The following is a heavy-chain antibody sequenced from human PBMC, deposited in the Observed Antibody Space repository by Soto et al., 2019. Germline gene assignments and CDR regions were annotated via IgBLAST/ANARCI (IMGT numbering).Heavy chain of an antibody. CDR3: ARIAAAGTERDLTIYYFDY. CDR2: IIPIFGTA. Sequence: QVQLVQSGAEVKKPGSSVKVSCKASGGTFSSYAISWVRQAPGQGLEWMGGIIPIFGTANYVQKFQGRVTITADESTSTAYMELSSLRSEDTAVYYCARIAAAGTERDLTIYYFDYWGQGTLVTVSS. J-gene: IGHJ4*02. CDR1: GGTFSSYA. D-gene: IGHD6-13*01. V-gene: IGHV1-69*01.